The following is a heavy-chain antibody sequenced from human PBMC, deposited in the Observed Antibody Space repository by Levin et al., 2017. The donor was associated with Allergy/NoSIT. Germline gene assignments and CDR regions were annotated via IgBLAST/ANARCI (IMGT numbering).Heavy chain of an antibody. CDR2: IYYSGIT. CDR1: GGSISSYF. J-gene: IGHJ4*02. CDR3: ARRRDYFDY. V-gene: IGHV4-59*08. Sequence: LSLTCSVSGGSISSYFWSWIRQPPGKGLEWIGYIYYSGITNYNPSLNSRVTISVDTSKNQFSLRLSSVTAADTAVYYCARRRDYFDYWGQGTLVTVSS.